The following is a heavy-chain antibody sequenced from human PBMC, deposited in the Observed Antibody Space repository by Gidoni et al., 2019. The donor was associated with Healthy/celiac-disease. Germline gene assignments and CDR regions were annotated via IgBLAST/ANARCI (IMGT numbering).Heavy chain of an antibody. CDR2: IYYSGST. V-gene: IGHV4-39*01. J-gene: IGHJ4*02. Sequence: QLQLQESGPGLVKPSETLSLTCTVSGGSISSSSYYWGWIRQPPGKGLEWIGSIYYSGSTYYNPSLKSRVTISVDTSKNQFSLKLSSVTAADTAVYYCASSPKEVSSVLYYFDYWGQGTLVTVSS. CDR3: ASSPKEVSSVLYYFDY. D-gene: IGHD6-6*01. CDR1: GGSISSSSYY.